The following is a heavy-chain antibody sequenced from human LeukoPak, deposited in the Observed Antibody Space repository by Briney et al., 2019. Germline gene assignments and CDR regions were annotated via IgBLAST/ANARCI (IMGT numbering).Heavy chain of an antibody. Sequence: GGSLRLSCAASGFTFSDYYMSWIRQAPGKGLEWVSYISSSGSTIYYADSVKGRFTISRDNAKNSLYLQMNSLRADDTAVYYCARDPLAAAGLGRGGYWGQGTLVTVSS. CDR1: GFTFSDYY. J-gene: IGHJ4*02. CDR2: ISSSGSTI. CDR3: ARDPLAAAGLGRGGY. V-gene: IGHV3-11*01. D-gene: IGHD6-13*01.